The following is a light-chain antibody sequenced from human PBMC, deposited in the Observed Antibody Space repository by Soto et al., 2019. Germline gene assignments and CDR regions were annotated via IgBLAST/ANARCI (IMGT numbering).Light chain of an antibody. V-gene: IGKV3-11*01. Sequence: EIVLTQSPATLSLSPGERATLSCRASQRVSSYLPWYQQKPGQAPRLLIYDASNRATDIPARFSGSGSGTDFTLTISSLEPEDFAVYYCQQRSNWPPITFGQGTRLEIK. J-gene: IGKJ5*01. CDR2: DAS. CDR3: QQRSNWPPIT. CDR1: QRVSSY.